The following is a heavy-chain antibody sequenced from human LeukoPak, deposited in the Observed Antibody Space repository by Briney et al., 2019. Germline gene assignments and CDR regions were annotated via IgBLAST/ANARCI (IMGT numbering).Heavy chain of an antibody. CDR2: IIPIFGTA. CDR3: AREMARDYDFWSGVMDASDI. J-gene: IGHJ3*02. V-gene: IGHV1-69*05. Sequence: SVKVSCKASGGTFSSYAISWVRQAPGQGLEWMGGIIPIFGTANYAQKFQGRVTITTDESTSTAYMEPSSLRSEDTAVYYCAREMARDYDFWSGVMDASDIWGQGTMVTVSS. D-gene: IGHD3-3*01. CDR1: GGTFSSYA.